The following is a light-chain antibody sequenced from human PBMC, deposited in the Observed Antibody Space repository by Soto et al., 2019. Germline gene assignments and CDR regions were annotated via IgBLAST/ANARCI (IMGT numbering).Light chain of an antibody. CDR1: QSVSSGY. CDR3: QQYGSSSYT. J-gene: IGKJ2*01. V-gene: IGKV3-20*01. CDR2: GAS. Sequence: EIVLTQSPGTLSLSPGERATLSCRASQSVSSGYLAWYQQKPGQAPRLLIYGASGRATGIPDRFSGSGSGTDFTLTISRLEPEDFAVYYCQQYGSSSYTFGQGTKLEIK.